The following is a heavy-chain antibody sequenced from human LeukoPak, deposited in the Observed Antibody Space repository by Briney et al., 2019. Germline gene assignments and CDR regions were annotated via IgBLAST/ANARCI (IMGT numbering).Heavy chain of an antibody. CDR1: GGSFSGYY. Sequence: PSETLSLTCAVYGGSFSGYYWSWIRQPPGKGLEWIGEINHSGSTNNNPSPKSRVTISVDTSKNQFSLKLSSVTAADTAVYYCARGPVTIFGVVINLYYYYYMDVWGKGTTVTVSS. V-gene: IGHV4-34*01. CDR2: INHSGST. J-gene: IGHJ6*03. CDR3: ARGPVTIFGVVINLYYYYYMDV. D-gene: IGHD3-3*01.